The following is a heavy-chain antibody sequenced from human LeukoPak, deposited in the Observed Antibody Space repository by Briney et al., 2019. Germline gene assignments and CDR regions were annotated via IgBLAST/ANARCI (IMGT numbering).Heavy chain of an antibody. D-gene: IGHD1-14*01. J-gene: IGHJ4*02. CDR3: ARDGPEYFDY. CDR1: GFTFSSYS. V-gene: IGHV3-21*01. Sequence: GGSLILSCAASGFTFSSYSMNWVRQAPGKGLEWVSSISSSSSYIYYADSVKGRFTISRDNAKNSLYLQMNSLRAEDTAVYYCARDGPEYFDYWGQGTLVTVSS. CDR2: ISSSSSYI.